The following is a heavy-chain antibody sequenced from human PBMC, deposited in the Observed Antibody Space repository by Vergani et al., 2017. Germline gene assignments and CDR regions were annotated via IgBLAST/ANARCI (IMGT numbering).Heavy chain of an antibody. CDR2: ISSSSSTI. CDR1: GFTFSSYS. Sequence: EVQLVESGGGLVQPGGSLRLSCAASGFTFSSYSMNWVRQAPGKGLEWVSYISSSSSTIYYADSVKGRFTISRDNAKNTLYLQMNSLRAEDTAVYYCAKSPPIVVVPAAIRRWAWGVFDYWGQGTLVTVSS. CDR3: AKSPPIVVVPAAIRRWAWGVFDY. V-gene: IGHV3-48*01. J-gene: IGHJ4*02. D-gene: IGHD2-2*01.